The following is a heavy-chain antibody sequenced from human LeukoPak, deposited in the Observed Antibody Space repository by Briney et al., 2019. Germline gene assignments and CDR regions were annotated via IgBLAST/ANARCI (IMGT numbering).Heavy chain of an antibody. CDR2: INHNGST. D-gene: IGHD4-17*01. CDR3: ARGFTVTTWAYYYYYMDV. Sequence: PSETLSLTCAVYGGSFSGYYWSWIRQPPGRGLEWIGEINHNGSTNYNPSLKSRVTISVDTSKNQFSLKLSSVTAADTAVYYCARGFTVTTWAYYYYYMDVWGKGTTVTVSS. J-gene: IGHJ6*03. CDR1: GGSFSGYY. V-gene: IGHV4-34*01.